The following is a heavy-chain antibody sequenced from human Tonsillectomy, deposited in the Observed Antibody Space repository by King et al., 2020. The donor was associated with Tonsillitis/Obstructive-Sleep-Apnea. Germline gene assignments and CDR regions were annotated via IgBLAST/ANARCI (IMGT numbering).Heavy chain of an antibody. CDR2: IRSKADGGTT. D-gene: IGHD3-9*01. V-gene: IGHV3-15*01. J-gene: IGHJ4*02. CDR1: GFTFSNAW. Sequence: VQLVESGGGLVKPGGSLRLSCAASGFTFSNAWMSWVRQAPGKGLEWVGRIRSKADGGTTDYVAPVKGRFTISRDDSKNTLYLQMNSLKTEDTAVYYCTTDLLYDILTAYYIPYYWGQGTLVTVSS. CDR3: TTDLLYDILTAYYIPYY.